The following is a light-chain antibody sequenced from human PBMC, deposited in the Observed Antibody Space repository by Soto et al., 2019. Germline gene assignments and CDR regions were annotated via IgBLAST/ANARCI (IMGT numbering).Light chain of an antibody. CDR1: RSDVGGYNY. J-gene: IGLJ1*01. CDR2: EVN. V-gene: IGLV2-14*03. Sequence: QSALTQPASVSGSPGQSITISCTGTRSDVGGYNYVSWYQQHPGKAPKLVIYEVNNRPSEVSTRFSGSKSGNTASLTISGLQAEDEADYYCSSYTSSITYVFGSGTKVTVL. CDR3: SSYTSSITYV.